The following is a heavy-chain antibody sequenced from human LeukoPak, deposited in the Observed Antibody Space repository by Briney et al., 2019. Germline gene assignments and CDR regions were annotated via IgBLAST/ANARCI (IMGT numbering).Heavy chain of an antibody. J-gene: IGHJ4*01. Sequence: GGSLRLSCAASGFTFSNFWMHWVRQAPGKGLVWVSRIHSDGSSTSYAYSVKGRFTISRDNAKHNLYLQINGLTAEATDVSYCASGQLWSAYYYDYWGPGTMVTVSS. CDR3: ASGQLWSAYYYDY. CDR2: IHSDGSST. V-gene: IGHV3-74*01. CDR1: GFTFSNFW. D-gene: IGHD3-3*01.